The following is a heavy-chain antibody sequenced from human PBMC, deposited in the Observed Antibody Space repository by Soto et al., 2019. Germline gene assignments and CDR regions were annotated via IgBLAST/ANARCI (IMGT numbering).Heavy chain of an antibody. CDR3: ARGRKDIVVVVAAAGAFDI. Sequence: QVPLVQSGAEVKKPGASVKVSCKASGYTFTSYDINWVRQATGQGLEWMGWMNPNSGNTGYAQKFQGRVTMTRNTSISTAYMELSSLRSEDTAVYYCARGRKDIVVVVAAAGAFDIWGQGTMVTVSS. CDR2: MNPNSGNT. J-gene: IGHJ3*02. V-gene: IGHV1-8*01. CDR1: GYTFTSYD. D-gene: IGHD2-15*01.